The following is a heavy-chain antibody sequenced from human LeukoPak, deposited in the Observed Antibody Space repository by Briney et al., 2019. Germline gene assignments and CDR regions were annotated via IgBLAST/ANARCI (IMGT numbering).Heavy chain of an antibody. CDR3: AKSGHSTSSWFDP. CDR2: VTGSSGGT. D-gene: IGHD6-6*01. Sequence: GGSLRLSCAASGFTFSSYWMTWVRQAPGKGLEWVSAVTGSSGGTYYADSVKGRFTISRDDSKSTLYLQMNSLRVEDTAVYYCAKSGHSTSSWFDPWGQGTLVIVSS. CDR1: GFTFSSYW. V-gene: IGHV3-23*01. J-gene: IGHJ5*02.